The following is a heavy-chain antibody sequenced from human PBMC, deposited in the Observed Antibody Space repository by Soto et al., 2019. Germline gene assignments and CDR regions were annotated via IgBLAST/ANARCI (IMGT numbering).Heavy chain of an antibody. V-gene: IGHV5-51*01. D-gene: IGHD3-3*01. J-gene: IGHJ6*02. Sequence: PGESLKISCKGSGYSFTSYWIGWVRQMPGKGLEWMGIIYPGDSDTRYSPSFQGQVTISADKSISTAYLQWSSLKASDTAMYYCARRHYDFWSCYRYYYYGMDVWGQGTTVTVSS. CDR3: ARRHYDFWSCYRYYYYGMDV. CDR1: GYSFTSYW. CDR2: IYPGDSDT.